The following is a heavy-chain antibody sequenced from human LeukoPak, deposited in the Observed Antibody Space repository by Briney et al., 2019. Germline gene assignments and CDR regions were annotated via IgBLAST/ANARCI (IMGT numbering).Heavy chain of an antibody. CDR3: ARDRESYCGGDCPRGVAFDI. CDR1: GGTFSRYA. V-gene: IGHV1-69*13. CDR2: ISPIFGTV. Sequence: ASVKVSCKASGGTFSRYAISWVRQAPGQGLEWMGGISPIFGTVNYAQKFQGRVTITADESTSTAYMEVSSLRSEDTAVYYCARDRESYCGGDCPRGVAFDIWGQGTMVTVSS. D-gene: IGHD2-21*02. J-gene: IGHJ3*02.